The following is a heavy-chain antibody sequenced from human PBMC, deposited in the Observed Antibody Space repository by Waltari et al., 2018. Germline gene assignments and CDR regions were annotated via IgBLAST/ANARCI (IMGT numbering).Heavy chain of an antibody. D-gene: IGHD3-3*01. J-gene: IGHJ4*02. V-gene: IGHV1-2*02. Sequence: QVQLVQSGAEVKKPGASVKGSCQASGYTFTGYSLPWVRQAPGQGLEWMGWINPNSGGTNYAQKFQGRVTMTRDTSISTAYMELSRLRSDDTAVYYCARGRFGVVMPGFDYWGQGTLVTVSS. CDR1: GYTFTGYS. CDR3: ARGRFGVVMPGFDY. CDR2: INPNSGGT.